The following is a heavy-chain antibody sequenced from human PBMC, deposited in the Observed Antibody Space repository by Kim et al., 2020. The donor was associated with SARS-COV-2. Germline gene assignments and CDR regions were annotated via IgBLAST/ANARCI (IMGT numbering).Heavy chain of an antibody. Sequence: GGSLRLSCAASGFTFSSYSMNWVRQAPGKGLEWVSSISSSSSYIYYADSVKGRFTISRDNAKNSLYLQMNSLRAEDTAVYYCARTVLNYDFWSGYYNDPGYWGQGTLVTVSS. CDR2: ISSSSSYI. J-gene: IGHJ4*02. CDR1: GFTFSSYS. D-gene: IGHD3-3*01. V-gene: IGHV3-21*01. CDR3: ARTVLNYDFWSGYYNDPGY.